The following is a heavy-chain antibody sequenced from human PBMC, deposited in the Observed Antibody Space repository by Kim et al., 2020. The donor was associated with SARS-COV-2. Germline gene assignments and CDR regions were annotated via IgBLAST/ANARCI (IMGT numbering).Heavy chain of an antibody. Sequence: GGSLRLSCAASGFTFSSYGMHWVRQAPGKGLEWVAVISYDGSNKYYADSVKGRFTTSRDNSKNTLYLQMNSLRAEDTAVYYCAKERNNYDTDDYWGQGTLVTVSS. CDR3: AKERNNYDTDDY. CDR1: GFTFSSYG. V-gene: IGHV3-30*18. D-gene: IGHD3-16*01. J-gene: IGHJ4*02. CDR2: ISYDGSNK.